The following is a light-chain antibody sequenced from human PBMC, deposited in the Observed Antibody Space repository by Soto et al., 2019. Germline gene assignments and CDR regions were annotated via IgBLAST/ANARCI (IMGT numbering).Light chain of an antibody. J-gene: IGKJ1*01. CDR1: QSISSW. CDR2: KAF. V-gene: IGKV1-5*03. Sequence: DIQMTQSPSTLSASVGDRVTITCRASQSISSWFAWYQQKPGKAPKLLIYKAFSLESGVPSRFSGSGSGTEFTLTISSLQPDDFATYYCQQYNSYPTFGQGTKVEIK. CDR3: QQYNSYPT.